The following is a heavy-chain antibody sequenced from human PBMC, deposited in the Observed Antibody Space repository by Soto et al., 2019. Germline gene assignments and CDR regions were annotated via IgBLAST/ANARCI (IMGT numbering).Heavy chain of an antibody. Sequence: GASVKVSCKASGGTFSSYTISWVRQAPGQGLEWMGGIIPIFGTANYAQKFQGRVTITADESTSTAYMELSSLRSEDTAVYYCARFSEYQLLGPMDVWGQGTTVTVSS. V-gene: IGHV1-69*13. CDR2: IIPIFGTA. CDR1: GGTFSSYT. CDR3: ARFSEYQLLGPMDV. J-gene: IGHJ6*02. D-gene: IGHD2-2*01.